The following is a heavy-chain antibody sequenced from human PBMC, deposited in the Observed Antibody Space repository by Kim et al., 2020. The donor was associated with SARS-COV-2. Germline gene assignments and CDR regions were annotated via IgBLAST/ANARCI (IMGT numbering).Heavy chain of an antibody. J-gene: IGHJ4*02. CDR2: ISSSSSYT. V-gene: IGHV3-11*06. Sequence: GGSLRLSCAASGFTFSDYYMSWIRQAPGKGLEWVSYISSSSSYTNYADSVKGRFTISRDNAKNSLYLQMNSLRAEDTAVYYCARAQPHRYCSGGSCYLRNWGQGTLVTVSS. CDR3: ARAQPHRYCSGGSCYLRN. D-gene: IGHD2-15*01. CDR1: GFTFSDYY.